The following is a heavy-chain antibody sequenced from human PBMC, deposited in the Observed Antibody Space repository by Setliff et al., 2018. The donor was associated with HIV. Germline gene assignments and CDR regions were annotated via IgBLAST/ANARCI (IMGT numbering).Heavy chain of an antibody. J-gene: IGHJ5*02. Sequence: PGGSLRLSCAASGFTFSAYRMNWVRQAPGKGLEWVSSISSSGNTRYYADSVKGRFTISRDNAKNSLYLQMNSLGAEDTAVYCCAKSYFDRSGYLGSWGQGTLVTVSS. CDR1: GFTFSAYR. D-gene: IGHD3-22*01. V-gene: IGHV3-48*01. CDR2: ISSSGNTR. CDR3: AKSYFDRSGYLGS.